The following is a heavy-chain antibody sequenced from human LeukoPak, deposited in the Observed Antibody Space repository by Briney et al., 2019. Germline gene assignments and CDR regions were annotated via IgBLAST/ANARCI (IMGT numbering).Heavy chain of an antibody. D-gene: IGHD2-15*01. CDR2: ISSSSSYT. J-gene: IGHJ4*02. V-gene: IGHV3-11*06. CDR1: GFTFSDYY. Sequence: GGSLRLSCAASGFTFSDYYMSWIRQAPGKGLEWVSYISSSSSYTNYADSVKGRFTISRDNAKNSLYLQMNSLRAEDTAVYYCARDRDRSGGSCYSVGFDYWGQGTLVTVSS. CDR3: ARDRDRSGGSCYSVGFDY.